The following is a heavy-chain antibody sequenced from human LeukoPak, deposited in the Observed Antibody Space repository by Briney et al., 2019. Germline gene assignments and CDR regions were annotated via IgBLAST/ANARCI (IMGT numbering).Heavy chain of an antibody. Sequence: LETLSLTSAVYGGSFSGYYWSWIRQPPGKGLEWIGEINHSGSTNYNPSLKSGVTISVDTSKNQFSLKLSSVTAADTAVYYCARDKRPSSAYYFFDYWGQGTLVTVSS. CDR2: INHSGST. V-gene: IGHV4-34*01. J-gene: IGHJ4*02. CDR3: ARDKRPSSAYYFFDY. CDR1: GGSFSGYY. D-gene: IGHD3-22*01.